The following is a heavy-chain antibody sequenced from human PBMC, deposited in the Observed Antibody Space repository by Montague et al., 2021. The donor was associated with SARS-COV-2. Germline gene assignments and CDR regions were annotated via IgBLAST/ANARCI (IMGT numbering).Heavy chain of an antibody. CDR2: IYYSGST. CDR3: ARGGGYYNYGLDV. D-gene: IGHD3-22*01. V-gene: IGHV4-59*01. CDR1: GGSISNYY. Sequence: SETLSLTCTVSGGSISNYYWGWIRQPPGRGLEWIGYIYYSGSTDYSPSLKSRVTIFLDTSKNQFSLKVTSVTAADTAVYYCARGGGYYNYGLDVWGPGTTVTGSS. J-gene: IGHJ6*02.